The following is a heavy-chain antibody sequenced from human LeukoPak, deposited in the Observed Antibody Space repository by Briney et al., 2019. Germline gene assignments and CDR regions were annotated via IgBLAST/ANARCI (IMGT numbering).Heavy chain of an antibody. D-gene: IGHD1-7*01. CDR1: GFTFSSYG. V-gene: IGHV3-30*03. J-gene: IGHJ4*02. Sequence: PGRSLRLSCAASGFTFSSYGLHWVPQAPGKGLEWVAVISYDGSNKYYADSVKGRFTISRDNSKNTLYLQKNSLRAGDTAVYYCAREGFQLQAYYFDYWGQGTLVTVSS. CDR3: AREGFQLQAYYFDY. CDR2: ISYDGSNK.